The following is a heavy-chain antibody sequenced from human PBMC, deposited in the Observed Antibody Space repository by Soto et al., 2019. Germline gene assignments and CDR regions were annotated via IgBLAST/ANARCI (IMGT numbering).Heavy chain of an antibody. Sequence: GESLKISCKGSGYTFTSYWISWVRQMPGKGLEWMGEIDPSDSYTSYSPSFQGHVTISADKSISTAYLQWSSLKASDAAMYYCARHIDAASASDHWGQGTLVTVS. D-gene: IGHD2-21*01. CDR3: ARHIDAASASDH. CDR2: IDPSDSYT. V-gene: IGHV5-10-1*01. CDR1: GYTFTSYW. J-gene: IGHJ5*02.